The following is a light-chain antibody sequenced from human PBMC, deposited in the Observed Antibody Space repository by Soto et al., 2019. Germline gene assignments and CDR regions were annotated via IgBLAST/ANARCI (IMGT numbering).Light chain of an antibody. V-gene: IGLV1-40*01. J-gene: IGLJ1*01. CDR2: GNT. Sequence: QRVTISCTGSSSNIGANSDVHWYQQLTGAAPKLLIYGNTNRPSGVSDRFSASKSGTSASLAITGLQAEDEADYYCQSYDNSLSGFYVFGTGTKVTVL. CDR1: SSNIGANSD. CDR3: QSYDNSLSGFYV.